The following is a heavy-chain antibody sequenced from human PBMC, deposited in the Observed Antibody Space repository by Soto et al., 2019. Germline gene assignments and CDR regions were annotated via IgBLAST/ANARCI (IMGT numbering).Heavy chain of an antibody. D-gene: IGHD1-26*01. CDR1: GFTFSSYG. Sequence: GGSLRLSCAASGFTFSSYGMHWVRQAPGKGLEWVAVIWYDGSNKYYADSVKGRFTISRDNSKNTLYLQMNSLRAEDTAVYYCARVGADRGTVGGDGLDVWGQGTTVTVSS. V-gene: IGHV3-33*01. CDR2: IWYDGSNK. J-gene: IGHJ6*02. CDR3: ARVGADRGTVGGDGLDV.